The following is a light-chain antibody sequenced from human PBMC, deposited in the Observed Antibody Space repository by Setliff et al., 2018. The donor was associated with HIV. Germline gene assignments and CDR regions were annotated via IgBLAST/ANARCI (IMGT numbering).Light chain of an antibody. J-gene: IGLJ1*01. Sequence: QSALTQPASVSGSPGQSITISCTGTSSDVGDYNCVSWYQQHPGKAPKLMIYEVSKRPSGVSNRFSGSKSGNTAALTISGLRAEDEGDYYCCSYARGTTYVFGTGTKVTVL. CDR2: EVS. CDR3: CSYARGTTYV. V-gene: IGLV2-23*02. CDR1: SSDVGDYNC.